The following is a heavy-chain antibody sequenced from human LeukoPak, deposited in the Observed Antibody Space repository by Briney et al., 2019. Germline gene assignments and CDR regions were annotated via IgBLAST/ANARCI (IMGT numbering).Heavy chain of an antibody. V-gene: IGHV1-18*01. Sequence: ASVKVSCKASGYTFTSYGISWVRQAPGQGLEWMGWISTYNGNTNYAQNLQGRVTTTTDTSTSTAYMELRSLRSDDTAVFFCARARTYSGYVVYWGQGTLVTVSS. CDR1: GYTFTSYG. J-gene: IGHJ4*02. CDR3: ARARTYSGYVVY. CDR2: ISTYNGNT. D-gene: IGHD1-26*01.